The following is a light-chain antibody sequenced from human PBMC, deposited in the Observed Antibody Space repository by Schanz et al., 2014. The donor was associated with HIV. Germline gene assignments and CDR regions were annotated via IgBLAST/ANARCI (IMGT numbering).Light chain of an antibody. Sequence: QSVLTQPPSASGTPGQRVTISCSGSSSNIGSNTVNWYQQLPGTAPKLLIYSNNQRPSGVPDRYSGSKSDTSASLAITGLQAEDEADYYCQSYDSSLSGYVFGTGTKLTVL. CDR3: QSYDSSLSGYV. J-gene: IGLJ1*01. CDR2: SNN. CDR1: SSNIGSNT. V-gene: IGLV1-44*01.